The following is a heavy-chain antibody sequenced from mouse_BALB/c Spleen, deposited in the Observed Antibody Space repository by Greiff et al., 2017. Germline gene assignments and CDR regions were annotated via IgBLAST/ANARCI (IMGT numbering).Heavy chain of an antibody. V-gene: IGHV2-5-1*01. J-gene: IGHJ4*01. CDR1: GFSLTSYG. D-gene: IGHD2-3*01. CDR2: IWRGGST. Sequence: VKLMESGPSLVQPSQSLSITCTVSGFSLTSYGVHWVRQSPGKGLEWLGGIWRGGSTDYNAAFMSRLSITKDNSKSQVFFKMSSLQADDTAIYYCATQNEMGAMDYWGQGTSVTVSS. CDR3: ATQNEMGAMDY.